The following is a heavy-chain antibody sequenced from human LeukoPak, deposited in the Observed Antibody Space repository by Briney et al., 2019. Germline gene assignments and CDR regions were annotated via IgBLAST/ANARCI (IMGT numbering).Heavy chain of an antibody. D-gene: IGHD3-9*01. Sequence: SETLSLTCTVSGGSISSGDYYWSWIRQPPGKGLEWIGYIYYSGSTYYNPSLKSRVTISVDTSKNQFSLKLSSVTAADTAVYYCARRGCDILTGFYYFDYWGQGTLVTVSS. CDR2: IYYSGST. J-gene: IGHJ4*02. CDR3: ARRGCDILTGFYYFDY. CDR1: GGSISSGDYY. V-gene: IGHV4-30-4*01.